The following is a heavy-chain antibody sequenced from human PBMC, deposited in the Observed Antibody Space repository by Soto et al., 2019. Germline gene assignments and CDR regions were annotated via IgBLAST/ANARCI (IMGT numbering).Heavy chain of an antibody. J-gene: IGHJ6*02. CDR2: ISYDGSNK. V-gene: IGHV3-30*18. D-gene: IGHD6-13*01. CDR1: GFTFSSYG. Sequence: QVQLVESGGGVVQPGRSLRLSCAASGFTFSSYGMHWVRQAPCKGLKWVAVISYDGSNKYYADSVKGRFTISRDNSKNTLYLQMNSLRADDTAVYYCSKDWEIAAVGIGYYGMDVWGQGTTVTVSS. CDR3: SKDWEIAAVGIGYYGMDV.